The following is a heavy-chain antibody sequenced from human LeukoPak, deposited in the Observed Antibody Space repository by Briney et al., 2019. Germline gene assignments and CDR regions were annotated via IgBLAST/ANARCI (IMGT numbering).Heavy chain of an antibody. CDR3: ARHSSSYLSYFDY. CDR1: GVSISSNH. D-gene: IGHD3-22*01. CDR2: IYYSEST. Sequence: SETLSLTCTVTGVSISSNHWGWIRQHPGKGLVWLGYIYYSESTNYTPSLKSRVTISLDTSKNQFSLKVSSVTAADTAVYYCARHSSSYLSYFDYWGQGTLVPVSS. J-gene: IGHJ4*02. V-gene: IGHV4-59*08.